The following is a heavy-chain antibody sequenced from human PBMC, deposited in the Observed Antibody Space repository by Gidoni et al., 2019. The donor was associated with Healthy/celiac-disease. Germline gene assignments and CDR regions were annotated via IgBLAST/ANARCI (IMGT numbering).Heavy chain of an antibody. CDR3: TTAGKTISRDY. CDR1: GFTSSNAW. Sequence: EVQLVASGGCLVMPGGSLRLSCAASGFTSSNAWVSWARQAPGKGLEWVGRIKSKTDGGTTDYAAPVKGRFTISRDDSKNTLYLQMNSLKTEDTAVYYCTTAGKTISRDYWGQGTLVTVSS. V-gene: IGHV3-15*01. CDR2: IKSKTDGGTT. D-gene: IGHD3-3*01. J-gene: IGHJ4*02.